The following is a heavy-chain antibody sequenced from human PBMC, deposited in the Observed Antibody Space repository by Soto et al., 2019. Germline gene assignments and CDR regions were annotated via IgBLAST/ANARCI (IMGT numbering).Heavy chain of an antibody. J-gene: IGHJ5*02. CDR2: IIHIAFT. CDR1: GGSFSGYY. CDR3: ASFPFDKSSWTNPRYFDT. D-gene: IGHD6-13*01. Sequence: SETLSLTCAVYGGSFSGYYWTWVRQAPGEGLQCFGDIIHIAFTTYTPSLNPRLTMSVAPSRSQFSLTLSSVTAADTAVYYCASFPFDKSSWTNPRYFDTWGQGTLVPVSS. V-gene: IGHV4-34*12.